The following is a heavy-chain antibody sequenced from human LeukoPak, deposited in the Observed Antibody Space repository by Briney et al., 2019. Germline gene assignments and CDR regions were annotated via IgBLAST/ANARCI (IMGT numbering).Heavy chain of an antibody. CDR3: ARDGAYGDYVPFDY. V-gene: IGHV4-31*03. CDR2: IYYTGST. Sequence: RSSETLSLTCTVSGGSISSGGYYWSWIRQHPGKGLEWIGYIYYTGSTDYNPSLKTRVTISIDTSENHFSLKLRSVTAADTAVYYCARDGAYGDYVPFDYWGQGTLVTVSS. D-gene: IGHD4-17*01. CDR1: GGSISSGGYY. J-gene: IGHJ4*02.